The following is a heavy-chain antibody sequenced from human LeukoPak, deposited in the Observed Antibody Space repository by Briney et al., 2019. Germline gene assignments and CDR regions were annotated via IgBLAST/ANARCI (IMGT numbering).Heavy chain of an antibody. CDR1: GYTFTSYG. J-gene: IGHJ4*02. D-gene: IGHD4-17*01. CDR3: ARDGLTYGDTLG. V-gene: IGHV1-18*01. Sequence: ASVKVSCKTSGYTFTSYGITWVRQALGQGLEWMGWISPYNGNTNYAQKLQGRVTMTTDTSTSTAYMELRSLTSDDTAVYYCARDGLTYGDTLGWGQGTLVTVSS. CDR2: ISPYNGNT.